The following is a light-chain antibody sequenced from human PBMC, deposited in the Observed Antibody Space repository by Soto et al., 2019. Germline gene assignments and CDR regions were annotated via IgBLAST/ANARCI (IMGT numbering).Light chain of an antibody. CDR1: QSVSAGR. J-gene: IGKJ5*01. Sequence: EVVLTQSPDNLSLSPGERATLSCRASQSVSAGRLAWYQQKPGQAPRLLIWSASRRTTGIPDRFSGSGSGTDFTLTISRLEPEDFAVYYCQQYGSSPTFGQGTRLEI. V-gene: IGKV3-20*01. CDR2: SAS. CDR3: QQYGSSPT.